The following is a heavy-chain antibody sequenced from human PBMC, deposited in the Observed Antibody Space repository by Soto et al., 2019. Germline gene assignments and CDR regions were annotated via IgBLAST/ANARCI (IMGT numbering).Heavy chain of an antibody. Sequence: EMQLVESGGGLVQPGGSLRLSCAASGFTFSDYHMEWVRQAPGKGLEWIGRARNDRRARTTQHAASVRGRFITSRDYSENSLYLQMNSLKTEDTAVYYCVASLQYWGQGTLVTVSS. J-gene: IGHJ4*02. D-gene: IGHD2-2*01. V-gene: IGHV3-72*01. CDR1: GFTFSDYH. CDR3: VASLQY. CDR2: ARNDRRARTT.